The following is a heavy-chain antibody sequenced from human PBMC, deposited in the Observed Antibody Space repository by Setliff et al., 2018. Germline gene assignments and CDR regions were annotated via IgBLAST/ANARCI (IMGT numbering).Heavy chain of an antibody. V-gene: IGHV1-69*06. CDR3: ASGYSGYDWLYYYGMDV. D-gene: IGHD5-12*01. CDR2: IIPIFGTA. Sequence: GASVKVSCKASGYTFISYDISWVRQAPGQGLEWMGGIIPIFGTANYAQKFQGRVTITADKSTSTAYMELSSLRSEDTAVYYCASGYSGYDWLYYYGMDVWGQGTTVTVSS. CDR1: GYTFISYD. J-gene: IGHJ6*02.